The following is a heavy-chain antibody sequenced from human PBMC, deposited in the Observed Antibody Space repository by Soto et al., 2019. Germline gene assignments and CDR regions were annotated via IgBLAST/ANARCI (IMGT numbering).Heavy chain of an antibody. CDR2: IYSGGST. Sequence: VQLVESGGGLIQPGGSLRLSCAASGFTVSSNYMSWVRQAPGKGLEWVSVIYSGGSTYYADSVKGRFTISRDNSKNTLYLQMNSLRAEDTAVYYCARGLPTYYYYGMDVWGQGTTVTVSS. CDR1: GFTVSSNY. CDR3: ARGLPTYYYYGMDV. V-gene: IGHV3-53*01. J-gene: IGHJ6*02.